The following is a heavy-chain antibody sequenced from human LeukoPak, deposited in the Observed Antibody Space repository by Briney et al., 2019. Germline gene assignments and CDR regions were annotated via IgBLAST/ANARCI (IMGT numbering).Heavy chain of an antibody. CDR3: ARAVSGGSRYIGYSSAMDV. Sequence: GGSLRLSCAASGFSYSENYMSWIRHAPAKGLEWVSFISTSSSYTNYADYVKDRVTISRDNAKNSVYLQMNRLRAEDTAVYYCARAVSGGSRYIGYSSAMDVWGKGTTVIVSS. CDR2: ISTSSSYT. CDR1: GFSYSENY. V-gene: IGHV3-11*06. J-gene: IGHJ6*04. D-gene: IGHD2-15*01.